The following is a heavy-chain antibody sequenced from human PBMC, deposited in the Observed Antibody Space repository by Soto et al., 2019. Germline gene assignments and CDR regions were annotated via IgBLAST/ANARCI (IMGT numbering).Heavy chain of an antibody. CDR3: ARGGGSPYHDHEFDY. V-gene: IGHV4-59*11. J-gene: IGHJ4*02. CDR2: IYYRGTT. D-gene: IGHD2-2*01. Sequence: QVQLQESGPGLVKPSETLSLTCSVSGVSTSNHYWTWIRKPPGQGPEWIGCIYYRGTTNYNASFNSRVTISVDESKNQFSLKVTSVTTADKAVYYCARGGGSPYHDHEFDYWGQGILVTVSS. CDR1: GVSTSNHY.